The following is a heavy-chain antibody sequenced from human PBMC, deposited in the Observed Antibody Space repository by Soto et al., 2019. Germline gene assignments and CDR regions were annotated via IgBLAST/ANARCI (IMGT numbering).Heavy chain of an antibody. CDR1: GDSVSSNSAA. V-gene: IGHV6-1*01. Sequence: SQTLSLTCAISGDSVSSNSAAWNWIRQSPSRGLEWLGRTYYRSKWYNDYAVSVKSRVTINPDTSKNQFSLQLNSVTPEDTAVYYCARVDIVERYNWFDPWGQGTLVTVSS. D-gene: IGHD5-12*01. J-gene: IGHJ5*02. CDR2: TYYRSKWYN. CDR3: ARVDIVERYNWFDP.